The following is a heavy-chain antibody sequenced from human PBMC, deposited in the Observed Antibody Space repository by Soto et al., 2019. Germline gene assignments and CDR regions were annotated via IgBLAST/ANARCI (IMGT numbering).Heavy chain of an antibody. CDR2: ISGSGGST. J-gene: IGHJ5*02. Sequence: GGSLRLSCAASGFTFSSYAMSWVRQAPGKGLEWVSAISGSGGSTYYADSVKGRFTISRDNSKNTLYLQMNSLRAEDTAVYYCAREGGYCSSTSCYFGWFDPWGQGTLVTVSS. CDR3: AREGGYCSSTSCYFGWFDP. V-gene: IGHV3-23*01. CDR1: GFTFSSYA. D-gene: IGHD2-2*01.